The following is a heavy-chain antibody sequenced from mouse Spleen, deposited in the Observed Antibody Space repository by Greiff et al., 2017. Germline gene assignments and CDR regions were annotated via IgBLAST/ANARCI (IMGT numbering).Heavy chain of an antibody. Sequence: EVKLMESGGGLVKPGGSLKLSCAASGFTFSSYAMSWVRQTPEKRLEWVATISSGGSYTYYPDSVKGRFTISRDNAKNTLYLQMSSLRSEDTAMYYCARHSSYYAMDYWGQGTSVTVSS. CDR2: ISSGGSYT. D-gene: IGHD1-1*01. J-gene: IGHJ4*01. CDR1: GFTFSSYA. V-gene: IGHV5-9-3*01. CDR3: ARHSSYYAMDY.